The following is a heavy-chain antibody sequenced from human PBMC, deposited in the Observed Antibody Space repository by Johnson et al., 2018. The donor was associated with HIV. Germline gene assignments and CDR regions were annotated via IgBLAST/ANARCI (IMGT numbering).Heavy chain of an antibody. CDR1: GFTFDDYG. V-gene: IGHV3-20*04. CDR2: IKSKTDGGTT. J-gene: IGHJ3*02. Sequence: VQLVESGGGVERPGGSLRLSCATSGFTFDDYGMSWVRQVPGKGLEWVGRIKSKTDGGTTDYAAPVKGRFTISRDNAKKSLYLQMNSLRAEDTAVYYCARESTPWCGDYVGYGFDIWGQGKMVTVSS. CDR3: ARESTPWCGDYVGYGFDI. D-gene: IGHD4-17*01.